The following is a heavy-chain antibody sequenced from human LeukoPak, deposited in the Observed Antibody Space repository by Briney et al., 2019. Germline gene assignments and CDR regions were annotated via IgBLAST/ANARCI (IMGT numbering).Heavy chain of an antibody. D-gene: IGHD6-6*01. V-gene: IGHV3-48*03. J-gene: IGHJ3*02. Sequence: PGGSLRLSCAASGFTFSSYDMNWVRQAPGKGLEWVSYISTISSTKYYADSVKGRFTISRDNAKNSLYLQVISLRAEDTAVYYCARGPSIAARYDAFDIWGQGTMVTVSS. CDR3: ARGPSIAARYDAFDI. CDR2: ISTISSTK. CDR1: GFTFSSYD.